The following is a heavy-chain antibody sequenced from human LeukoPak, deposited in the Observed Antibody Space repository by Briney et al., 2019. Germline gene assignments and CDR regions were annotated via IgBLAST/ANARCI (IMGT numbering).Heavy chain of an antibody. CDR2: IRTKADGETT. Sequence: GGSLRLSCTASGFTFGDCAMAWFRQAPGKGLEWVGFIRTKADGETTAYAASVKGRFTISRDDSKSIAYLQMNSLKTEDTAVYYCTRDRPIEYWGQGTLVTVYS. J-gene: IGHJ4*02. CDR3: TRDRPIEY. CDR1: GFTFGDCA. V-gene: IGHV3-49*03.